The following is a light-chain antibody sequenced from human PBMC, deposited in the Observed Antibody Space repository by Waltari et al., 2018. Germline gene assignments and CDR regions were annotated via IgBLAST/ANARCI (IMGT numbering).Light chain of an antibody. CDR3: CSYAGSSKGV. Sequence: QSALTQPASVSGSPGQSITISCTGRSSDVGNYKSVSWYQQHPGKAPKLMIYAVSKRPSVVSDRFSGSKSGDTASLTISGLQPEDEADYFCCSYAGSSKGVFGGGTKVTVL. CDR2: AVS. J-gene: IGLJ2*01. V-gene: IGLV2-23*02. CDR1: SSDVGNYKS.